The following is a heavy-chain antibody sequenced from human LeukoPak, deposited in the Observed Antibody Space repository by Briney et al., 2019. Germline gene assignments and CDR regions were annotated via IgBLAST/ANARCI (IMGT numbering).Heavy chain of an antibody. CDR1: GYTFTSYG. D-gene: IGHD5-12*01. J-gene: IGHJ6*02. V-gene: IGHV1-18*01. CDR2: ISAYNGNT. CDR3: ARDLRVSGYDPYYYYGMDV. Sequence: ASVKVSCKASGYTFTSYGISWVRQAPGQGLEWMGWISAYNGNTNYAQKLQGRVTMTTDTSTSTAYMELRSLRSDDTAVYYCARDLRVSGYDPYYYYGMDVWGQGTTVTVSS.